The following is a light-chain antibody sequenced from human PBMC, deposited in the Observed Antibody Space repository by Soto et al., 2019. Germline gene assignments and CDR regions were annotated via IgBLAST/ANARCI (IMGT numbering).Light chain of an antibody. CDR3: QEYNTGPWT. V-gene: IGKV3-15*01. Sequence: ETLMTQSPATLSVSPGERATLSCRASQSVNNNLAWYQQNLGQAPRVLIYGATTRATGIPARFTGSGSGTEFILTITSLQSEDSADYYCQEYNTGPWTFGQGTKVEFK. CDR2: GAT. CDR1: QSVNNN. J-gene: IGKJ1*01.